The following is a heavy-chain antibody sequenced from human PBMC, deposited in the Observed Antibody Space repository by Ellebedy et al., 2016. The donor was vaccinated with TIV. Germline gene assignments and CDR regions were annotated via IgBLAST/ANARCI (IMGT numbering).Heavy chain of an antibody. J-gene: IGHJ3*02. CDR1: GGSISSHGLY. D-gene: IGHD5-18*01. V-gene: IGHV4-31*03. CDR3: PREDSYGTNAFDI. CDR2: IYYSGNS. Sequence: SETLSLTXTVSGGSISSHGLYWSWLRQHPGKGLVWLGYIYYSGNSHYNPSLKSRITLSVDTSKSQFSLSLRSATAADTAVYYCPREDSYGTNAFDIWGRGTIVTASS.